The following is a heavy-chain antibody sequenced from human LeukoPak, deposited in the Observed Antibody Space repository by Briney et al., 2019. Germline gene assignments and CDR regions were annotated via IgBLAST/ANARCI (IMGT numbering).Heavy chain of an antibody. CDR2: ISSSSSYI. CDR1: GFTFSSYS. CDR3: AKSLKWLVSAFDI. Sequence: GGSLRLSCAASGFTFSSYSMNWVRQAPGKGLEWVSSISSSSSYIYYADSVKGRFTISRDNAKNSLYLQMNSLRAEDTAVYYCAKSLKWLVSAFDIWGQGTMVTVSS. D-gene: IGHD3-22*01. J-gene: IGHJ3*02. V-gene: IGHV3-21*04.